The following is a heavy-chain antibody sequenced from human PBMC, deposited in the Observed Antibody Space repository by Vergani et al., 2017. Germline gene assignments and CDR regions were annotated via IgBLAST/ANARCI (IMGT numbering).Heavy chain of an antibody. V-gene: IGHV3-30*03. CDR1: GFTFSTYG. Sequence: QEQLVESGGGVVQPGRSLRLSCAASGFTFSTYGMHWVRQAPGTGPEWVAYIAWDGDNKFHADSFRGRFTIFRDNSKNILYLQMNSLRPEDTAVYYCARDVRSDLVDGLDLWGQGTLVTVTS. CDR3: ARDVRSDLVDGLDL. J-gene: IGHJ3*01. D-gene: IGHD3/OR15-3a*01. CDR2: IAWDGDNK.